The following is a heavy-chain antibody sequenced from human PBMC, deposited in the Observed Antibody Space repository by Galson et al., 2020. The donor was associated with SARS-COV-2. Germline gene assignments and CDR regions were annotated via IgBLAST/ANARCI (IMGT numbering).Heavy chain of an antibody. J-gene: IGHJ6*02. Sequence: KISCKASGGTFSNYAISWVRQAPGQGLEWMGGIIPFYGTANYAQKFQGRVTITADTSTSTAYMELSSLRSEDTAVYYCAGGFCSSTSCYKGDFYYGVDVWGQGTTVTVSS. CDR3: AGGFCSSTSCYKGDFYYGVDV. CDR2: IIPFYGTA. D-gene: IGHD2-2*02. V-gene: IGHV1-69*06. CDR1: GGTFSNYA.